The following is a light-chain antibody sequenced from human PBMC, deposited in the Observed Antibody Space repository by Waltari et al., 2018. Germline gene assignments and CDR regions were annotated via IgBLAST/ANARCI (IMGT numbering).Light chain of an antibody. J-gene: IGKJ1*01. V-gene: IGKV1-5*03. CDR3: QHRRT. CDR2: EAS. CDR1: QSISSW. Sequence: DIQMTQSPSTLSASVGDRVTITCRASQSISSWLAWYQQKPGKAPKFLMYEASSLQRGVPSRFRGSGSGTECTLTISSLQPDDCATYDCQHRRTFGQGTKLEIK.